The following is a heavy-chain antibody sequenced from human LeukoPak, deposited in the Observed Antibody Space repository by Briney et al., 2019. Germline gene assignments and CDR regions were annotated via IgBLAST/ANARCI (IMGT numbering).Heavy chain of an antibody. V-gene: IGHV3-23*01. CDR2: ISGSGGST. D-gene: IGHD2-2*01. J-gene: IGHJ4*02. CDR3: ARSPTSWYFDY. Sequence: PGGSLRLSCAAYGFTFSNYAMTWVRQAPGKGLEWVSVISGSGGSTYYADSVKGRFTISRDNSKNTLYLQMNSLRPEDTSVYYCARSPTSWYFDYWGQGTLVTVSS. CDR1: GFTFSNYA.